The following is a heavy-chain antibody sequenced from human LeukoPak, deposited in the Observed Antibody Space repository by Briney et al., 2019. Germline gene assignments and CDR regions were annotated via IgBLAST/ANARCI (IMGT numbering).Heavy chain of an antibody. CDR2: IYPGDSGT. CDR3: ARLSLLSNWFAA. V-gene: IGHV5-51*01. Sequence: GESLKISCKGSGYSFTSYWIGWVRQMPGKGLEWMGIIYPGDSGTRYSPSFQGQVTISADKSISTAYLQLSSLKASDTAMYYCARLSLLSNWFAAWGQGTLLTASS. J-gene: IGHJ5*02. CDR1: GYSFTSYW. D-gene: IGHD2-21*01.